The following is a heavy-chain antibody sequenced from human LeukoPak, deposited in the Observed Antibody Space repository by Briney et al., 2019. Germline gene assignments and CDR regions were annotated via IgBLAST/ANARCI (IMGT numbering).Heavy chain of an antibody. CDR3: ARDSHGVVVVPAAINAFDI. Sequence: SVNVSCKASGGTFSSYAISWVRQAPGQGLEWMGGIIPIFGTANYAQKFQGRVTITADESTSTAYMELSSLRSEDTAVYYCARDSHGVVVVPAAINAFDIWGQGTMVTVSS. D-gene: IGHD2-2*02. CDR1: GGTFSSYA. CDR2: IIPIFGTA. V-gene: IGHV1-69*13. J-gene: IGHJ3*02.